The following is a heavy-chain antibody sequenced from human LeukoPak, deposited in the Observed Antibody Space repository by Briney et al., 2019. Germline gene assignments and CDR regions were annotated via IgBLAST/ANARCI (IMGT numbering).Heavy chain of an antibody. V-gene: IGHV3-13*01. CDR3: ARVSKNTGGWSFYDY. Sequence: GGSLRLSCAASGFTFSSYDMHWVRQVTGKGLEWVSAIGTAGDTYYPDSVKGRFTISRENAKNSLYLQMNSLRAGDTAVYYCARVSKNTGGWSFYDYWGQGTLVTVSS. J-gene: IGHJ4*02. CDR2: IGTAGDT. CDR1: GFTFSSYD. D-gene: IGHD2-8*02.